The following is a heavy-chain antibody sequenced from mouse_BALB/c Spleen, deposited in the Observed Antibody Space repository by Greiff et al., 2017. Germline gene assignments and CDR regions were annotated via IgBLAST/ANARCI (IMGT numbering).Heavy chain of an antibody. CDR3: AREGIYYGRAMDY. CDR2: ISSGSSTI. D-gene: IGHD2-1*01. V-gene: IGHV5-17*02. Sequence: EVKLVESGGGLVQPGGSRKLSCAASGFTFSSFGMHWVRQAPEKGLEWVAYISSGSSTIYYADTVKGRFTISRDNPKNTLFLQMTSLRSEDTAMYYCAREGIYYGRAMDYWGQGTSVTVSS. J-gene: IGHJ4*01. CDR1: GFTFSSFG.